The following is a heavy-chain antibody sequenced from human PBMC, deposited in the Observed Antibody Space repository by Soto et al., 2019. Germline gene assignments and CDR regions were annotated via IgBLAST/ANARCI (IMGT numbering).Heavy chain of an antibody. V-gene: IGHV5-51*01. CDR1: GYSFTSYW. CDR2: IYPGDSDT. Sequence: GESLKISCKGSGYSFTSYWIGWVRQMPGKGLEWMGIIYPGDSDTRYSPSFQGQVTISADKSISTAYLQWSSLKASDTAMYYCGRTEDGEMATINFWGQGTPVTVSS. CDR3: GRTEDGEMATINF. D-gene: IGHD5-12*01. J-gene: IGHJ4*02.